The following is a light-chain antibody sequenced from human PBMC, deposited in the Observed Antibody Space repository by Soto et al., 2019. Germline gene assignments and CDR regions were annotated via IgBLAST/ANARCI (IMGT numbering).Light chain of an antibody. J-gene: IGLJ2*01. Sequence: QSALTQPRSVSGSPGQSVTISCTGTSSDVGAYNYVSWYQQHPGKAPKVMIYDVNKRPSGVPDRFSGSKSGHTASLTISGLQAEDEGDYYCFSYEARYHVLFGGGTKLTVL. V-gene: IGLV2-11*01. CDR3: FSYEARYHVL. CDR2: DVN. CDR1: SSDVGAYNY.